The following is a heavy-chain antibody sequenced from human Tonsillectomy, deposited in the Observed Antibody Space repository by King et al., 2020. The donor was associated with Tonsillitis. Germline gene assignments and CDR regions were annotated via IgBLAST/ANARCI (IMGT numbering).Heavy chain of an antibody. CDR1: GYTLTDLS. CDR2: FDLEDGET. Sequence: QLVQSGAEVKKPGASVKVSCKVSGYTLTDLSMHWVRQAPGKRLEWMGGFDLEDGETIYAQKFQGRVTMTEDTSTDTAYMELSSLRSDDTAVYYCATYYESTKVIMFDAFDIWGQGTMVTVSS. CDR3: ATYYESTKVIMFDAFDI. J-gene: IGHJ3*02. D-gene: IGHD3-22*01. V-gene: IGHV1-24*01.